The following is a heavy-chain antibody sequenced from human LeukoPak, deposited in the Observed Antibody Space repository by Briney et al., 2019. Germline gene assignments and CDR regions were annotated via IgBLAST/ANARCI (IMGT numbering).Heavy chain of an antibody. V-gene: IGHV1-8*01. CDR3: ARGRQIQLWLIGSYYYYYMDV. CDR1: GYTFTSYD. D-gene: IGHD5-18*01. J-gene: IGHJ6*03. Sequence: ASVKVSCKASGYTFTSYDINWVRQATGQGLEWMGWMNPNSGNTGYAQKFQGRVTMTRNTSISTAYMELSSLRSEDTAVYYCARGRQIQLWLIGSYYYYYMDVWGKGTTVTISS. CDR2: MNPNSGNT.